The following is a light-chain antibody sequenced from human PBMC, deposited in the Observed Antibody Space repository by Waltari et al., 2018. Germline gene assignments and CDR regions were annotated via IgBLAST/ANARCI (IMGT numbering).Light chain of an antibody. V-gene: IGLV4-69*01. CDR3: QTGGHGTWV. Sequence: LVVTQSPSASASLGASVKLTCTLSSGHSSNIIAWLQQQPEKGPRYLMKVNSDGPHSRGDEIPDRFSGSSSGAERHLTISSLQAEDEADYYCQTGGHGTWVFGGGTKLTVL. J-gene: IGLJ3*02. CDR1: SGHSSNI. CDR2: VNSDGPH.